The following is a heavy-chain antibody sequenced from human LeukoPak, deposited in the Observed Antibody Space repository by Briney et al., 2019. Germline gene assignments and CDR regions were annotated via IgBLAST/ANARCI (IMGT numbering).Heavy chain of an antibody. CDR2: INPSGGST. Sequence: GASVKVSCKASGYTFTSYYMHWVRQAPGQGLEWMGIINPSGGSTSYAQKFQGRVTITRNTSITTAYMELSSLRSEDTAVYYCARGTRIAARPTSEYFQHWGQGTLVTVSS. CDR1: GYTFTSYY. CDR3: ARGTRIAARPTSEYFQH. J-gene: IGHJ1*01. V-gene: IGHV1-46*01. D-gene: IGHD6-6*01.